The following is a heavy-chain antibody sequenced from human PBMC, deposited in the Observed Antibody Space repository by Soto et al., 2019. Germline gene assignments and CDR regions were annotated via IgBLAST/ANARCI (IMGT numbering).Heavy chain of an antibody. CDR3: ARDRYCSGGSCYPGFDY. CDR1: GYTFTSYG. V-gene: IGHV1-3*01. J-gene: IGHJ4*02. Sequence: ASVKVSCKASGYTFTSYGISWVRQAPGQGLEWMGWINAGNGNTKYSQKFQGRVTITRDTSASTAYMELSSLRSEDTAVYYCARDRYCSGGSCYPGFDYWGQGTLVTVLL. D-gene: IGHD2-15*01. CDR2: INAGNGNT.